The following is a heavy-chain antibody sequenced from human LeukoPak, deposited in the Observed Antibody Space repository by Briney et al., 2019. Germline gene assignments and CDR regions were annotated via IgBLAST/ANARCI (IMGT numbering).Heavy chain of an antibody. V-gene: IGHV1-2*02. CDR2: IRPNSGGT. D-gene: IGHD2-2*02. CDR1: GYTFTGYY. Sequence: GASVKVSCKTSGYTFTGYYIHWVRQAPGQGLEWMGWIRPNSGGTKNAQKFQGRVTMTRDTSISTAYMELNSPTSDDTAVYYCATYTNSTLQYYYGLDVWGQGTTVTVSS. CDR3: ATYTNSTLQYYYGLDV. J-gene: IGHJ6*02.